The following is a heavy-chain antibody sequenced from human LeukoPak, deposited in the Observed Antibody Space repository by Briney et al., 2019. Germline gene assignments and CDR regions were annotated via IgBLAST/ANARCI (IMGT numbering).Heavy chain of an antibody. Sequence: SETLSLTCTVSGGSISSYYWNWIRRPPGKGLEWIGYIYYSGSTNYNPSLKSRVTISVDTSKNQFSLKLSSVTAADTAVYYCARDSAYCSGGSCLRVFDYWGQGTLVTVSS. D-gene: IGHD2-15*01. CDR2: IYYSGST. J-gene: IGHJ4*02. CDR1: GGSISSYY. CDR3: ARDSAYCSGGSCLRVFDY. V-gene: IGHV4-59*01.